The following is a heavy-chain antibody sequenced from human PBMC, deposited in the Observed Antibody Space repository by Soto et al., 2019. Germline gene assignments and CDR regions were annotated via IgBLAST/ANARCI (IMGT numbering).Heavy chain of an antibody. D-gene: IGHD4-4*01. Sequence: EVQLLESGGGLVQPGGSLRLSCAASGFTFNAYAMTWVRQAPGKGLEWVSAIGGSGGNRYYAASVRGRFTISRDNSKDTGDLKMNSLRVEDTAVYYCARVASDYINSVDHWGQGSLGSVSS. J-gene: IGHJ4*02. V-gene: IGHV3-23*01. CDR1: GFTFNAYA. CDR2: IGGSGGNR. CDR3: ARVASDYINSVDH.